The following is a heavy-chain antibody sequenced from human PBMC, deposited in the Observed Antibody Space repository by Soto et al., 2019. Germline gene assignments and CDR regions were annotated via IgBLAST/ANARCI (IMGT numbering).Heavy chain of an antibody. CDR3: VRESWTHDCSGSPYFDS. CDR2: ISDSGDST. CDR1: GFTFTKSA. J-gene: IGHJ4*02. Sequence: EVHLLESGGALEQPGGSLRLSCAASGFTFTKSAMSWVRQAPGTGLEWVSSISDSGDSTSYADSLKGRFTISRDNSKNTLYLQMNSLRAADTAIYICVRESWTHDCSGSPYFDSWGQGTLVTVSS. V-gene: IGHV3-23*01. D-gene: IGHD3-10*02.